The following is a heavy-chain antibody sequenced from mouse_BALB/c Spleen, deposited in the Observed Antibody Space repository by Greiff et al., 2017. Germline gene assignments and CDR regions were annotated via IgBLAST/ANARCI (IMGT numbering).Heavy chain of an antibody. J-gene: IGHJ1*01. D-gene: IGHD1-1*01. CDR2: IYPGDGDT. V-gene: IGHV1-80*01. CDR3: ARCHYYGRGWYFDV. CDR1: GYAFSSYW. Sequence: QVQLQQSGAELVRPGSSVKISCKASGYAFSSYWMNWVQQRPGQGLEWIGQIYPGDGDTNYNGKFKGKATLTADKSSSTAYMQLSSLTSEDSAVYFCARCHYYGRGWYFDVWGAGSTVTVSS.